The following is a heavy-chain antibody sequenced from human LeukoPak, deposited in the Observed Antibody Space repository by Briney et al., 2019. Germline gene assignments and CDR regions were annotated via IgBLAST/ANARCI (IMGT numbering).Heavy chain of an antibody. CDR2: ISTSSSYI. V-gene: IGHV3-21*01. CDR3: VRDRKYRIVGTTQHYFDC. J-gene: IGHJ4*02. D-gene: IGHD1-26*01. Sequence: GGSLRLSCAASGFTFSTYSMNWVRQAPGKGLEWVSFISTSSSYIYSADSVKGRFSISRDNAKNSLFLQMNSLRAEDTALYYCVRDRKYRIVGTTQHYFDCWGQGTLVSVSS. CDR1: GFTFSTYS.